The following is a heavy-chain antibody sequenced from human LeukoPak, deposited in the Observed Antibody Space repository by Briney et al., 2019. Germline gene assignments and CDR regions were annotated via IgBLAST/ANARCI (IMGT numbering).Heavy chain of an antibody. D-gene: IGHD2/OR15-2a*01. J-gene: IGHJ4*02. Sequence: SQTLSPTCTVSSDSINYFYCSWIRQPPGKGLGWNGSIYYSGSTNYIPSPKSRVTISVDTSKNQFSLKLRSVTAADTAIYYCTRNIKRQGGFDYWGQGILVTVSS. V-gene: IGHV4-59*08. CDR2: IYYSGST. CDR1: SDSINYFY. CDR3: TRNIKRQGGFDY.